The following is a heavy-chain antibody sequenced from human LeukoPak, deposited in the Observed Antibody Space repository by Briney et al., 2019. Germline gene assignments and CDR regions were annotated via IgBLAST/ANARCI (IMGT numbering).Heavy chain of an antibody. V-gene: IGHV3-21*01. D-gene: IGHD2-2*01. CDR1: GFTFSSYS. Sequence: PGGSLRLSCAASGFTFSSYSMNWVRQAPGKGLEWVSSISSSSSYIYYADSVKGRFTISRDNAKNSLYLQMNSLRAEDTAVYYCAKDLRLYCSSTSCYPFDYWGQGTLVTVSS. J-gene: IGHJ4*02. CDR2: ISSSSSYI. CDR3: AKDLRLYCSSTSCYPFDY.